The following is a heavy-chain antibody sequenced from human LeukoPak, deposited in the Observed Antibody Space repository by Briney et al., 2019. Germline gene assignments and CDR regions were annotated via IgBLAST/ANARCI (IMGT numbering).Heavy chain of an antibody. Sequence: PSETLSLTCTVSGGSISSYYWSWIRQPPGKGLEWIGYIYYSGSTNYNPSLKSRVTISVDTSKNQFSLKLSSVTAADTAVYYCARDKGPLDSSSRGFDPWGQGTLVTVSS. D-gene: IGHD6-6*01. CDR3: ARDKGPLDSSSRGFDP. J-gene: IGHJ5*02. V-gene: IGHV4-59*01. CDR2: IYYSGST. CDR1: GGSISSYY.